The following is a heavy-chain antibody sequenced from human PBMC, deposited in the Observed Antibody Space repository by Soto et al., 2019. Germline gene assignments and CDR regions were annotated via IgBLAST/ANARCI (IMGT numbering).Heavy chain of an antibody. CDR1: GYSFTSYW. Sequence: PGESLKISCKGSGYSFTSYWIGWVRQMPGKGLEWMGIIYPGDSDTRYSPSFQGQVTISADKSISTAYLQWSSLKASDTAMYYCARHRGGTTVDFGDYYYYGMDVWGQGTTVTVPS. D-gene: IGHD4-17*01. J-gene: IGHJ6*02. CDR2: IYPGDSDT. CDR3: ARHRGGTTVDFGDYYYYGMDV. V-gene: IGHV5-51*01.